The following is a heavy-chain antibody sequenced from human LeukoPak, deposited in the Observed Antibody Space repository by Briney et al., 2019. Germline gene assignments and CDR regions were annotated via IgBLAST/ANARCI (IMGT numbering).Heavy chain of an antibody. CDR1: GSTFSSHV. CDR3: AREGTTIVVALDY. J-gene: IGHJ4*02. Sequence: GRSLRLSCAASGSTFSSHVMHWVRQAPGKGLEWVAVISSDGSSKYYADSVKGRFTISRDNSKNTLYLQMKSLRAEDTAVYYCAREGTTIVVALDYWGQGTLVTVSS. D-gene: IGHD3-22*01. CDR2: ISSDGSSK. V-gene: IGHV3-30-3*01.